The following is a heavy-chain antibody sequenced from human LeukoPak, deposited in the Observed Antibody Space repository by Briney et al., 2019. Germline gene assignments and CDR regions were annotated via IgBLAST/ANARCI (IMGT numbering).Heavy chain of an antibody. CDR2: IYSGGST. CDR1: GFTVSSNY. V-gene: IGHV3-53*04. D-gene: IGHD6-13*01. CDR3: ARDPGSSWYYYYYGMDV. J-gene: IGHJ6*02. Sequence: GSLRLSCAASGFTVSSNYMSCVRQAPGKGLEWVSVIYSGGSTYYADSVKGRFTISRHNSKNTLYLQMNSLRAEDTAVYYCARDPGSSWYYYYYGMDVWGQETTVTVSS.